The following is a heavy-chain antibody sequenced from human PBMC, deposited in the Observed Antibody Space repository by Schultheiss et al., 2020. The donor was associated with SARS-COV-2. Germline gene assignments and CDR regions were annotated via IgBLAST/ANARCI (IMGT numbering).Heavy chain of an antibody. Sequence: SETLSLTCAVSGGSISSSNWWSWVRQPPGKGLEWIGTFYYSGSTFYTPSLKSRVTISVDTSKNQFSLRLSSVTAADTALYYCARVYYAGSGQNFRDYYDYYMDVWGKGTTVTVSS. D-gene: IGHD3-22*01. J-gene: IGHJ6*03. CDR2: FYYSGST. CDR3: ARVYYAGSGQNFRDYYDYYMDV. CDR1: GGSISSSNW. V-gene: IGHV4-4*02.